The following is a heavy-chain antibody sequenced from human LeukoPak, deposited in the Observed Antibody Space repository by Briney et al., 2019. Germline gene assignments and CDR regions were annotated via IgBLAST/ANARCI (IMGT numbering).Heavy chain of an antibody. D-gene: IGHD6-13*01. CDR1: GFTFSSYG. CDR3: AKEGEQQLSADY. Sequence: GGSLRLSCAASGFTFSSYGMHWVRQAPGKGLEWVAFIRYDGSNKCYADSVKGRFTISRDNSKNTLYLQMNSLRAEDTAVYYCAKEGEQQLSADYWGQGTLVTVSS. V-gene: IGHV3-30*02. CDR2: IRYDGSNK. J-gene: IGHJ4*02.